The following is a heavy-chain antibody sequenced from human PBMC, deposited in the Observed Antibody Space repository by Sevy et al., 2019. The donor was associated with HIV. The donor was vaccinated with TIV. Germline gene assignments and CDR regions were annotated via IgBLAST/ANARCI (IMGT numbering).Heavy chain of an antibody. V-gene: IGHV3-7*01. Sequence: GGSLRLSCAASGFSLNSFWMNWVRQTPGKGLEWVAHINQNGSVTYYVDSVKGRFTISRDNSRNLLYLQMTSLRVEDTALYYCVRAVATNGSFWGQGTLVTVSS. J-gene: IGHJ4*02. CDR1: GFSLNSFW. D-gene: IGHD2-15*01. CDR2: INQNGSVT. CDR3: VRAVATNGSF.